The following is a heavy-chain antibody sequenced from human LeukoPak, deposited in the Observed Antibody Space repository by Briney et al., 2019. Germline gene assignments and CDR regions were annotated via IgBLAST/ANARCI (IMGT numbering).Heavy chain of an antibody. V-gene: IGHV1-18*01. CDR3: ARDNPYYDFWSGSLGPEY. Sequence: ASVKVSCKASGYTFTSYGISWVRQAPGQGLEWMGWISAYNGNTNYAQKLQGRVTMTTDTSTSTAYMELRSLRSDDTAVYYCARDNPYYDFWSGSLGPEYWGQGTLVTVSS. D-gene: IGHD3-3*01. CDR2: ISAYNGNT. CDR1: GYTFTSYG. J-gene: IGHJ4*02.